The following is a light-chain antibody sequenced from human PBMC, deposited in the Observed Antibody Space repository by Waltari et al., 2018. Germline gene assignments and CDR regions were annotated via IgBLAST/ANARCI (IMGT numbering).Light chain of an antibody. CDR2: GTS. Sequence: EIVMTQSPATLSVSPGERVTLSCRASQSVSYNLAWYQQKPGQAPRLLRYGTSTRATGSPARFSGSGSGTEFTFTISSLQSEDRAVYYCQQYENWPPLTFGGGTKVEIK. V-gene: IGKV3-15*01. CDR1: QSVSYN. J-gene: IGKJ4*01. CDR3: QQYENWPPLT.